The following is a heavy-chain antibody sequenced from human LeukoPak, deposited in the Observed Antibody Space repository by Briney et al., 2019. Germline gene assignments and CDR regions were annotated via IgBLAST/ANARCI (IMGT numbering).Heavy chain of an antibody. D-gene: IGHD3-10*01. Sequence: PGRSLRLSCAASGFTFSSYGIHWVRQAPGKGLEWVAVIWCDGSNKYYADSVKGRFTISRDNSKNTLYLQMNSLRAEDTAVYYCARGSRFGELPAGGMDVWGKGTTVTVSS. CDR3: ARGSRFGELPAGGMDV. CDR1: GFTFSSYG. CDR2: IWCDGSNK. V-gene: IGHV3-33*01. J-gene: IGHJ6*04.